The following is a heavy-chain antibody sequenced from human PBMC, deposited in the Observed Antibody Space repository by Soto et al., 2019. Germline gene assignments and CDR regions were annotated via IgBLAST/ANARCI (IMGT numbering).Heavy chain of an antibody. D-gene: IGHD3-22*01. CDR2: INPNSGGT. Sequence: ASVKVSCKASGYTFTGYYMHWVRQAPGQGLEWMGWINPNSGGTNYAQKFQGWVTMTRDTSISTAYMELSRLRSDDTAVYYCARGTITMIRRPLDYWGQGTLVTVSS. J-gene: IGHJ4*02. V-gene: IGHV1-2*04. CDR1: GYTFTGYY. CDR3: ARGTITMIRRPLDY.